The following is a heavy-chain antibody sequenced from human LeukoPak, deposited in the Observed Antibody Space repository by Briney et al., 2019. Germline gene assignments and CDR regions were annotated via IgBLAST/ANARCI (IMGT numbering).Heavy chain of an antibody. CDR1: GGSISSYY. D-gene: IGHD3-10*01. V-gene: IGHV4-59*01. CDR2: IYYSGST. J-gene: IGHJ4*02. CDR3: ARTQWFGELPFDY. Sequence: SETLSLTCTVSGGSISSYYWSWIRQPPGKGLEWIGYIYYSGSTNYNPSLKSRVTISVDTSMNQFSLKLSSVTAADTAVYYCARTQWFGELPFDYWGQGTLVTVSS.